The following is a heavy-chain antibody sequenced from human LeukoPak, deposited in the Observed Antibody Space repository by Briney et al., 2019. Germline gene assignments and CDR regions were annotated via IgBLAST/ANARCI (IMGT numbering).Heavy chain of an antibody. CDR3: ARVARDTIFGVVINYYYYMDV. J-gene: IGHJ6*03. Sequence: GGSLRLSCAASGFTFSSYWMSWVRQAPGKGLEWVANIKQDGSEKYYVDSVKGRFTISRDNAKNSLYLQMNSLRAEDTAVYYCARVARDTIFGVVINYYYYMDVWGKGTTATVSS. CDR2: IKQDGSEK. V-gene: IGHV3-7*01. D-gene: IGHD3-3*01. CDR1: GFTFSSYW.